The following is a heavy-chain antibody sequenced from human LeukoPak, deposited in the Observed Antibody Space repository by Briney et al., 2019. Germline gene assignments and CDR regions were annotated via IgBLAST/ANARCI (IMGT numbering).Heavy chain of an antibody. CDR1: GFTFDDYG. Sequence: GGSLRLSCAASGFTFDDYGMSWVRQAPGKGLEWVSGISWNGASTGYADSVKGRFTISRDNAKNSLYLQMNSLRAEDTAVYYCAKEMVHSSGGTFDIWGQGTMVTVSS. D-gene: IGHD6-19*01. CDR2: ISWNGAST. CDR3: AKEMVHSSGGTFDI. V-gene: IGHV3-20*04. J-gene: IGHJ3*02.